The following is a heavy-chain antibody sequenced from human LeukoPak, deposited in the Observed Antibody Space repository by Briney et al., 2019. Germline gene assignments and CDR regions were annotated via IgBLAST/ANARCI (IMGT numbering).Heavy chain of an antibody. CDR2: IREDGGKQ. V-gene: IGHV3-7*01. CDR3: AKDIPGGGDDY. CDR1: GFNFDNIW. Sequence: GGSLRLSGAASGFNFDNIWMSWVRQAPGKGLEWVANIREDGGKQSYVDSVKGRFTISRDNAKSSVYLQLNSLRADDTAIYYCAKDIPGGGDDYWGQGTLVTVSS. J-gene: IGHJ4*02. D-gene: IGHD2-21*02.